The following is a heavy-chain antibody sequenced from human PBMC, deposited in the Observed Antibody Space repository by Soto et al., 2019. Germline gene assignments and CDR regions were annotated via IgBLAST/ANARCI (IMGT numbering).Heavy chain of an antibody. D-gene: IGHD6-6*01. J-gene: IGHJ4*02. CDR1: GFTFSSYA. V-gene: IGHV3-30-3*01. Sequence: GGSLRLSCAASGFTFSSYAMHWVRQAPGKGLEGVAVISYDGSNKYYADSVKGRFTISRDNSKDTLYLQMNSLRAEDTAVYYCARDQSIAARYFEYWGQGTLVTVSS. CDR3: ARDQSIAARYFEY. CDR2: ISYDGSNK.